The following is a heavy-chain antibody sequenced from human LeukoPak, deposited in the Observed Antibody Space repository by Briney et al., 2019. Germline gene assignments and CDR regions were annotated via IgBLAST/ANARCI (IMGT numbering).Heavy chain of an antibody. Sequence: SETLSLTCHVSDDSISSSYWSWIRQPPGKGLEWIGYVYYTGDANYNPSLKSRVIISLGTSKNQFSLKVSSVTAADTAVYYCARHTFARPFDSWGQGTLVTVSS. V-gene: IGHV4-59*08. J-gene: IGHJ4*02. CDR2: VYYTGDA. CDR3: ARHTFARPFDS. D-gene: IGHD6-6*01. CDR1: DDSISSSY.